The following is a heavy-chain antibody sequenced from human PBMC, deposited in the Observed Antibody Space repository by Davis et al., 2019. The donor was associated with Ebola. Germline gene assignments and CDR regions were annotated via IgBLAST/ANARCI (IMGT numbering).Heavy chain of an antibody. CDR1: GESFSGYY. D-gene: IGHD3-3*01. CDR2: INHSGST. V-gene: IGHV4-34*01. CDR3: ARGRTIFGVVPHSDSFDP. Sequence: PGGSLRLSCAVYGESFSGYYWSWIRQPPGKGLEWIGEINHSGSTNYNPSLKSRVTLSVDTSKNQFSLRLTSVTAADTAVFYCARGRTIFGVVPHSDSFDPWGQGALVAVSS. J-gene: IGHJ5*02.